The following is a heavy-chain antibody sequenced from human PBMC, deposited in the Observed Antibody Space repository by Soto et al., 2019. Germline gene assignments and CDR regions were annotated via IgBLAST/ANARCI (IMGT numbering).Heavy chain of an antibody. Sequence: GGSLRLSCAASGFTFSSYEMNWVRQAPGKGLEWVSYISSSGSTIYYADSVKGRFTISRDNAKNSLYLQMNSLRAEDTAVYYCATVMVRGVIHAFDIWGQGTMVTVSS. CDR3: ATVMVRGVIHAFDI. CDR2: ISSSGSTI. D-gene: IGHD3-10*01. V-gene: IGHV3-48*03. CDR1: GFTFSSYE. J-gene: IGHJ3*02.